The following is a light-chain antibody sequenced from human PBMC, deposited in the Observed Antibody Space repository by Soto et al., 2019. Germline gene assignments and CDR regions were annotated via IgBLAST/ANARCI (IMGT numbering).Light chain of an antibody. CDR1: QSIVTY. V-gene: IGKV1-39*01. CDR3: QQRSDWPLT. CDR2: AAS. J-gene: IGKJ4*01. Sequence: DIQMTQYPSSLSASVGDRVTITCRASQSIVTYLNWYLQKPGKAPKLLIYAASNLQSGVPSRFSGSGSGTDFTLTISSLEPEDFAVYYCQQRSDWPLTFGGGTKV.